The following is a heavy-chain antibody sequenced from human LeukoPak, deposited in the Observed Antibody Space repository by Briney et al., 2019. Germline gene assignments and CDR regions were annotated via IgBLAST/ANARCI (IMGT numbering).Heavy chain of an antibody. Sequence: GASVKVSCKASGGTFSSYAISWVRQAPGQGLEWMGGIIPIFGTANYAQKFQGRVTITADESTSTAYMELSSLRSEDTAVYYCARESQNLAAYYYMDVWGKGTTVTVSS. CDR3: ARESQNLAAYYYMDV. J-gene: IGHJ6*03. CDR1: GGTFSSYA. V-gene: IGHV1-69*13. D-gene: IGHD6-19*01. CDR2: IIPIFGTA.